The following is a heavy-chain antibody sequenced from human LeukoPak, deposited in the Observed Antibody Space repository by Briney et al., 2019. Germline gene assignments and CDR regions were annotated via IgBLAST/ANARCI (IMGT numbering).Heavy chain of an antibody. V-gene: IGHV1-2*02. Sequence: ASVKVSCKASEYTFTGYYMHWVRQAPGQGLEWMGWINPNSGGTNYAQKFQGRVTMTRDTSISTAYMELSRLRSDDTAVYYCARGSYGYGGEFDYWGQGTLVTVSS. D-gene: IGHD5-18*01. CDR3: ARGSYGYGGEFDY. J-gene: IGHJ4*02. CDR1: EYTFTGYY. CDR2: INPNSGGT.